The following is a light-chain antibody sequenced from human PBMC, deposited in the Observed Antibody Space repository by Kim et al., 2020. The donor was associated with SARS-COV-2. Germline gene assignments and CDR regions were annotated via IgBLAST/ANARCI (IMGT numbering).Light chain of an antibody. CDR2: GNS. CDR1: SSNIGAGYD. V-gene: IGLV1-40*01. CDR3: QSYDNSLSSYV. Sequence: RVTLSCTGRSSNIGAGYDVHWYQQLPTTAPKLLLYGNSNRPSGVPDRFSGSKSGTSASLAITGLQAEDEADYYCQSYDNSLSSYVFGSGTKVTVL. J-gene: IGLJ1*01.